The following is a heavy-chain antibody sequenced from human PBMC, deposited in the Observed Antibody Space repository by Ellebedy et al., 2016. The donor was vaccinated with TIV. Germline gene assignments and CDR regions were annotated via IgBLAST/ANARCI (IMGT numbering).Heavy chain of an antibody. CDR3: AKGGAVPGLFDH. D-gene: IGHD6-19*01. CDR2: ISYDGSNK. Sequence: GGSLRLXXAASGLSFSNYGMHWVRQAPGKGLEWVAVISYDGSNKYYADSVKGRFTISRDNSKNTLFLQMNSLRTEDTAVYHCAKGGAVPGLFDHWGQGTLVTVSS. J-gene: IGHJ4*02. V-gene: IGHV3-30*18. CDR1: GLSFSNYG.